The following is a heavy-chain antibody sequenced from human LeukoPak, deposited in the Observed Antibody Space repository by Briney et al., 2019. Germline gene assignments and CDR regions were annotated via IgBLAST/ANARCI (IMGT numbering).Heavy chain of an antibody. Sequence: PGGSLRLSCAASGFTFSSYGMHWVRQAPGKGLEWVANIKQDGSEKYYVDSVKGRFTISRDNAKNSLYLQMNSLRAEDTAVYYCARGVIWFDPWGQGTLVTVSS. CDR1: GFTFSSYG. V-gene: IGHV3-7*01. J-gene: IGHJ5*02. CDR3: ARGVIWFDP. D-gene: IGHD2-21*01. CDR2: IKQDGSEK.